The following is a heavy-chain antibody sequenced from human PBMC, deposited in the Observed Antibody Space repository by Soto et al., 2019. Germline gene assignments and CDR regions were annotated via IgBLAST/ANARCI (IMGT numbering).Heavy chain of an antibody. CDR3: AKERDSKYYDFWSGYYTGPYYYGMDV. CDR1: GFTFSSYG. V-gene: IGHV3-30*18. J-gene: IGHJ6*02. CDR2: ISYDGSNK. Sequence: PGGSLRLSCAASGFTFSSYGMHWVRQAPGKGLEWVAVISYDGSNKYYADSVKGRFTISRDNSKNTLYLQMNSLRAEDTAVYYCAKERDSKYYDFWSGYYTGPYYYGMDVWGQGTTVTVSS. D-gene: IGHD3-3*01.